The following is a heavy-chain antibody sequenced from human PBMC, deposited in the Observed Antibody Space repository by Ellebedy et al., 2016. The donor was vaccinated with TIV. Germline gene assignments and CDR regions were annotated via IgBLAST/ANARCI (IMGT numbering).Heavy chain of an antibody. CDR1: GSSISSGYY. D-gene: IGHD3-22*01. V-gene: IGHV4-38-2*02. Sequence: MPSETLSLTCSVSGSSISSGYYWGWIRQPPGRGLEWIGSMFHSGSTYYSPSLKSRVTISVDTSKNKISLRLTSVTAADTAVYYCARDTYYDRSGDFEDYFDNWGQGTLVSVSS. CDR2: MFHSGST. J-gene: IGHJ4*02. CDR3: ARDTYYDRSGDFEDYFDN.